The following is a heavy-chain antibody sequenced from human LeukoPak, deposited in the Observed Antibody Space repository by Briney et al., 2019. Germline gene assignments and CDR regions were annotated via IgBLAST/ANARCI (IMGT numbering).Heavy chain of an antibody. CDR1: GGSISSYY. CDR3: ARGSRRSWFDP. V-gene: IGHV4-39*07. Sequence: SETLSLTCTVSGGSISSYYWSWIRQPPGKGLEWIGSIYYSGSTYYNPSLKSRVTISVDTSKNQFSLKLSSVTAADTAVYYCARGSRRSWFDPWGQGTLVTVSS. J-gene: IGHJ5*02. D-gene: IGHD1-1*01. CDR2: IYYSGST.